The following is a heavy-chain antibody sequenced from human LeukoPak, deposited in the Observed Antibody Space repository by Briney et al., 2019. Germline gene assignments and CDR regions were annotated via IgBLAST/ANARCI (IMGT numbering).Heavy chain of an antibody. V-gene: IGHV3-30*02. D-gene: IGHD3-9*01. CDR2: IRYDERNK. CDR1: GFTLSSYA. Sequence: PGGSLRLSCGASGFTLSSYAMHWVRQAPGKGLEWVAFIRYDERNKYYSDSVKGRFTISRDNSKNTLYLQMNSLRAEDTAVYYCAKDVSRILTGARNYFDSWGQGTLITVSS. CDR3: AKDVSRILTGARNYFDS. J-gene: IGHJ4*02.